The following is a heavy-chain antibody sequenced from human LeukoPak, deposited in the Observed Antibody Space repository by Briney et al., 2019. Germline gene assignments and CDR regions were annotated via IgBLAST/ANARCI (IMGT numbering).Heavy chain of an antibody. CDR3: ARASGYCSGSSCFDY. CDR2: INPSGGST. CDR1: GYTFTSYY. Sequence: ASVKVSCKASGYTFTSYYMHWVRQAPGQGLEWMGIINPSGGSTSYAQKFQGRVTMTRDMSTSTVYMELSSLRSEDTAGYYCARASGYCSGSSCFDYWGQGTLVTVSS. V-gene: IGHV1-46*01. J-gene: IGHJ4*02. D-gene: IGHD2-15*01.